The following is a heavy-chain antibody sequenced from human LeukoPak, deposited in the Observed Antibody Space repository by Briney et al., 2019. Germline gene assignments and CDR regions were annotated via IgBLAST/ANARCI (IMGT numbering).Heavy chain of an antibody. Sequence: GGSLRLSCAASGFSFSNYAMSWVRQAPGKGLEWVSAISGSGISTYYADSVKGRFAISRDNSKNTLYLQMNSLRAEDTAVYYCAKVPQWSSFRFFDYWGQGALVTVSS. CDR3: AKVPQWSSFRFFDY. CDR2: ISGSGIST. J-gene: IGHJ4*02. CDR1: GFSFSNYA. D-gene: IGHD6-13*01. V-gene: IGHV3-23*01.